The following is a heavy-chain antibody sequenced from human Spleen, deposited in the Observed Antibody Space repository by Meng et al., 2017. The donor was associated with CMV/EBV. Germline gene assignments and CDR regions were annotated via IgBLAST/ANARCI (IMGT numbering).Heavy chain of an antibody. J-gene: IGHJ4*02. CDR3: AREDYGDHAQDY. CDR1: GGSISSYY. Sequence: GSLRLSCTVSGGSISSYYWSWIRQPPGKGLEWIGYIYYSGSTNYNPSLKSRVTISVDTSKNQFSLKLSSVTAADTAVYYCAREDYGDHAQDYWGQGILVTVSS. V-gene: IGHV4-59*01. D-gene: IGHD4-17*01. CDR2: IYYSGST.